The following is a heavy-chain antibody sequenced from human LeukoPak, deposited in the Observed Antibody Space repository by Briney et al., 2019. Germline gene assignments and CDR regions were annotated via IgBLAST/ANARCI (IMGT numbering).Heavy chain of an antibody. Sequence: GASVKVSCKASGYTFTAYYMHWVRRAPGQGLEWMGRINPNSSGTNFAQKFQGRVTMTRDTSISTAYMELSRLRSDDAAVYYCARASYYGSEIDSWGQGTLVTVSS. V-gene: IGHV1-2*06. CDR2: INPNSSGT. CDR1: GYTFTAYY. CDR3: ARASYYGSEIDS. J-gene: IGHJ4*02. D-gene: IGHD3-10*01.